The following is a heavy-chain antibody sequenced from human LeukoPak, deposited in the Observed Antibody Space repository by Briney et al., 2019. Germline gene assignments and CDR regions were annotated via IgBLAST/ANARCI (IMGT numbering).Heavy chain of an antibody. CDR3: ARRGYSYGRGYYYYMDV. V-gene: IGHV4-34*01. CDR2: INHSGST. D-gene: IGHD5-18*01. J-gene: IGHJ6*03. Sequence: SETLSLTCTVSGESINNNYWSWIRQPPGKGLEWIGEINHSGSTNYNPSLKSRVTISVDTSKNQFSLKLSSVTAADTAVYYCARRGYSYGRGYYYYMDVWGKGTTVTVSS. CDR1: GESINNNY.